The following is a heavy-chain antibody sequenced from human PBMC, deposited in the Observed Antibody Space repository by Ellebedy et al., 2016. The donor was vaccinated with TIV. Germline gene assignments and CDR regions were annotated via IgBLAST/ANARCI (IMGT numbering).Heavy chain of an antibody. D-gene: IGHD4-17*01. CDR3: ARDPSVNDYGDPRWFDP. V-gene: IGHV1-18*04. Sequence: ASVKVSCKASGYTFTSYGISWVRQAPGQGLEWMGWITAYNGNTNYAQKLQGRVTMTTDTSTSTAYMELRSLRSDDTAVYYCARDPSVNDYGDPRWFDPWGQGTLVTVYS. J-gene: IGHJ5*02. CDR1: GYTFTSYG. CDR2: ITAYNGNT.